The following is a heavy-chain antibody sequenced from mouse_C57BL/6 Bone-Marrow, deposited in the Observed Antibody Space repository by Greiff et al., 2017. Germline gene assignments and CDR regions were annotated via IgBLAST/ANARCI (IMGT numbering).Heavy chain of an antibody. V-gene: IGHV1-55*01. CDR2: IYPGSGST. CDR1: GYTFTSYW. J-gene: IGHJ3*01. Sequence: VQLQQPGAELVKPGASVKMSCKASGYTFTSYWITWVKQRPGQGLEWIGDIYPGSGSTNYNEKFKSKATLTVDTSSSTAYMQRSSLTSEDSAVYYCARYSNYYGSSYGFAYWGQGTLVTVSA. CDR3: ARYSNYYGSSYGFAY. D-gene: IGHD1-1*01.